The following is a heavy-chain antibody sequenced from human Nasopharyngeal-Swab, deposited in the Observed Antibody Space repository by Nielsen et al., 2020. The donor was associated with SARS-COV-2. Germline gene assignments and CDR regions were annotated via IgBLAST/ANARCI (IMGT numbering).Heavy chain of an antibody. J-gene: IGHJ3*02. Sequence: GESLKISCSASGFIFSSYEMNWVRQAPGKGLEWVSYISSSGNIIYYADSVKGRFTISRDNAKNSLYLQMNSLRAEDTAVYYCARDRYYYDSSGWAFDIWGQGTMVTVSS. V-gene: IGHV3-48*03. CDR3: ARDRYYYDSSGWAFDI. CDR2: ISSSGNII. D-gene: IGHD3-22*01. CDR1: GFIFSSYE.